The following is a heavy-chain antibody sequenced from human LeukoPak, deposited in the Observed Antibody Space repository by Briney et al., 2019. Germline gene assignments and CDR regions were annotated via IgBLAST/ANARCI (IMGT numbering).Heavy chain of an antibody. CDR3: ARSIHGWFGELFRWFDP. D-gene: IGHD3-10*01. CDR2: MYTSGST. Sequence: PSETLSLTCTVSGGSISSYYWSWIRQPAGKGLEWIGHMYTSGSTNYNSSLKSRVTISVDTSKNQFSLKLSSVTAADTAVYYCARSIHGWFGELFRWFDPWGQGTLVTVSS. J-gene: IGHJ5*02. V-gene: IGHV4-4*07. CDR1: GGSISSYY.